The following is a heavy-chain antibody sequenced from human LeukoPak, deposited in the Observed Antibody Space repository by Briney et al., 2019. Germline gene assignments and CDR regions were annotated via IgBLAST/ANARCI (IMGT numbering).Heavy chain of an antibody. D-gene: IGHD3-9*01. CDR1: GGSFCGYY. Sequence: SETLSCTSAGYGGSFCGYYWGRLRQGPGQGLEGSGGVNHSGSTNYNPSLKGRVTISVDTSKNQFSLKLSSVTAADTAVYYCARGREVDWLVNYYYYMDVWGKGTTVTVSS. J-gene: IGHJ6*03. CDR3: ARGREVDWLVNYYYYMDV. CDR2: VNHSGST. V-gene: IGHV4-34*01.